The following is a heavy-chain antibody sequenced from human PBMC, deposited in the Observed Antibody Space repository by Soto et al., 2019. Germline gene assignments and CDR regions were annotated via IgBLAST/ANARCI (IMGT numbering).Heavy chain of an antibody. CDR2: ILCLNDRK. D-gene: IGHD2-2*02. J-gene: IGHJ4*02. Sequence: QVHLVQSGAEVKTPGASVTISCKASGYTFSDYGIHWIRQAPGQRPEWLGWILCLNDRKEYSQKFQGRISLTRVTSASTAYMGLSRLRSEDTAVYYCARGRRTCTEKTCYTDFDFWGQGSLVSVSS. CDR1: GYTFSDYG. CDR3: ARGRRTCTEKTCYTDFDF. V-gene: IGHV1-3*01.